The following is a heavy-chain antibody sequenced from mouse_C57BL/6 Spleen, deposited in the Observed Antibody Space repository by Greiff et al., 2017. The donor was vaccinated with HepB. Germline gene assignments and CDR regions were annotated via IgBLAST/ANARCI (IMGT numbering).Heavy chain of an antibody. V-gene: IGHV5-16*01. J-gene: IGHJ2*01. Sequence: EVQVVESEGGLVQPGSSMKLSCTASGFTFSDYYMAWVRQVPEKGLEWVANINYDGSSTYYLDSLKSRFIISRDNAKNILYLQMSSLKSEDTATYYCARTHYYGSSYFDYWGQGTTLTVSS. D-gene: IGHD1-1*01. CDR3: ARTHYYGSSYFDY. CDR1: GFTFSDYY. CDR2: INYDGSST.